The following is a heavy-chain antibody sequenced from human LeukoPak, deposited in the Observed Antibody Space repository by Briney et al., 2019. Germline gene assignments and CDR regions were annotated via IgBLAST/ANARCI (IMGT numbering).Heavy chain of an antibody. CDR1: VYTFTTYG. D-gene: IGHD2-21*01. J-gene: IGHJ4*02. CDR3: ARDSGSGGYCFMADY. CDR2: ISAYNGNT. V-gene: IGHV1-18*01. Sequence: ASVTDSFMASVYTFTTYGISWVRQAPGQGLEGMGWISAYNGNTNYAQKLQGRVTMTTDTSTSTAYMELRSLRSDDTAVYYCARDSGSGGYCFMADYWGQGTLVTVSS.